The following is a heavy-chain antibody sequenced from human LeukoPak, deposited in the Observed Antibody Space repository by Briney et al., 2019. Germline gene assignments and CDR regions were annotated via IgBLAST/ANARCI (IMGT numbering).Heavy chain of an antibody. CDR3: ARDVSWLGQWLVGGGFDY. CDR2: ISAYNGNT. V-gene: IGHV1-18*01. Sequence: ASVKVSCKASGYTFTSYGISWVRQAPGQGLEWMGWISAYNGNTNYAQKLQGRVTMTTDTSTSTAYMELRSLRSDDTAVYYCARDVSWLGQWLVGGGFDYWGQGTLVTVSS. D-gene: IGHD6-19*01. J-gene: IGHJ4*02. CDR1: GYTFTSYG.